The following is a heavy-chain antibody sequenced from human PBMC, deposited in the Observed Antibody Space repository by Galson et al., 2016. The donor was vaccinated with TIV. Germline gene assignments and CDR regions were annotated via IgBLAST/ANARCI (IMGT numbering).Heavy chain of an antibody. Sequence: SLRLSCSASGFTFSSFGMHWVRQAPGKGLEWVALIRYDGSRRYYADSVKGRFTISRDDSKSTLYLQMNGLRRDDSAVYYCASGVVANTYYFYGMDVWGQGTTVTVSS. J-gene: IGHJ6*02. D-gene: IGHD2-15*01. CDR3: ASGVVANTYYFYGMDV. CDR1: GFTFSSFG. V-gene: IGHV3-30*02. CDR2: IRYDGSRR.